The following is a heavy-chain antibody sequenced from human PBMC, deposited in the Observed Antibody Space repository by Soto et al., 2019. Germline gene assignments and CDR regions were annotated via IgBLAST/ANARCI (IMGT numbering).Heavy chain of an antibody. D-gene: IGHD6-13*01. CDR3: ARDRVAAAGRPPWFDP. Sequence: GASVKVSCKASGYAFTGYYIHWMRQAPGQGLEWMGWINPSGGSTSYAQKFQGRVTMTRDTSTSTVYMELSSLRSEDTAVYYCARDRVAAAGRPPWFDPWGQGTLVTVSS. CDR2: INPSGGST. CDR1: GYAFTGYY. V-gene: IGHV1-46*01. J-gene: IGHJ5*02.